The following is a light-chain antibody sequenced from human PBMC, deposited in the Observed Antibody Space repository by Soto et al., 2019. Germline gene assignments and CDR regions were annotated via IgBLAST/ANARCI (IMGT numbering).Light chain of an antibody. Sequence: QSALTQPASVSGSPGQSITISCTGTSSDVGRYNYVSWYQQHPGKAPKLMIYDVSNRPSGVSNRFSGSKSGNTASLTISGLQDEDEAEYYCSSYTSNNTRVFGGGTKLTVL. V-gene: IGLV2-14*01. CDR3: SSYTSNNTRV. J-gene: IGLJ2*01. CDR2: DVS. CDR1: SSDVGRYNY.